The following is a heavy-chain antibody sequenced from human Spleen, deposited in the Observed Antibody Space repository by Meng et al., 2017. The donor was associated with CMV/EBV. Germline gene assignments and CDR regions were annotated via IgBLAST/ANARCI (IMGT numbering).Heavy chain of an antibody. V-gene: IGHV3-7*01. CDR1: GFTFSTYW. Sequence: GESLKISCAASGFTFSTYWMTWVRQAPGKGLEWVANIKQDGNDKYYVDSVKGRFTISRDNSKNSLYLQMNSLRAEDTAVYYCARDSLHADFWGQGTLVTVSS. CDR3: ARDSLHADF. D-gene: IGHD2-15*01. J-gene: IGHJ4*02. CDR2: IKQDGNDK.